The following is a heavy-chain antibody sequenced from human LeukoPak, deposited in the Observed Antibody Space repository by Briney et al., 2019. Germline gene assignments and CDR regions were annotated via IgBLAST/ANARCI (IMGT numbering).Heavy chain of an antibody. CDR2: IYHSGST. J-gene: IGHJ4*02. CDR1: GYSISSGYY. CDR3: ARVAGSGYCEY. D-gene: IGHD6-19*01. Sequence: SETLSLTCTVSGYSISSGYYWGWIRPPPGEGLEWIGSIYHSGSTYYNPSLKSRVTISVDTSKNQFSLKLSSVTAADTAVYYCARVAGSGYCEYWGQGTLVTVSS. V-gene: IGHV4-38-2*02.